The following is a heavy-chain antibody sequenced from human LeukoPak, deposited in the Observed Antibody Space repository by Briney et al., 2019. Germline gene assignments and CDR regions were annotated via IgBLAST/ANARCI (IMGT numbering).Heavy chain of an antibody. V-gene: IGHV1-18*01. CDR3: TRTVLDCKNGVCYDY. CDR2: ISPYNGNT. D-gene: IGHD2-8*01. Sequence: ASVKVSCKASGYTFTNYGVSSVRQAPGQGLEWMGWISPYNGNTNYAQKFQGRVTVTTDTSTSTAYMELRSLRSDDTAVYYCTRTVLDCKNGVCYDYWGQGTLVTVSS. CDR1: GYTFTNYG. J-gene: IGHJ4*02.